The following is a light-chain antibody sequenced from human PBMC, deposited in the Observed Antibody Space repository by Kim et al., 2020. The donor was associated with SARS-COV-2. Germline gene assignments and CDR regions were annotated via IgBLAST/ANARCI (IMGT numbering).Light chain of an antibody. CDR2: GAS. Sequence: ASVGDRVIITCRSSQDIRNDLGWYQQNPGGAPKRLIYGASSLQSVVPSRFSGSGSGTEFTLTISSLQPEDFATYFCLQHNTYPITFGQGTRLEI. V-gene: IGKV1-17*01. CDR3: LQHNTYPIT. J-gene: IGKJ5*01. CDR1: QDIRND.